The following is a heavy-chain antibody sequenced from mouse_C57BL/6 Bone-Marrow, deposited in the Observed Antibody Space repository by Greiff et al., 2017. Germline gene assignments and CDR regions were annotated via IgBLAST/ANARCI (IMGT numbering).Heavy chain of an antibody. CDR1: GYTFTSYW. J-gene: IGHJ3*01. Sequence: QVQLQQPGAELVMPGASVKLSCKASGYTFTSYWMHWVKQRPGQGLEWIGEIDPSDSYTNYNQKFKGKSTLTVDKSSSTAYMQLSSLTSEDSAVYYCARENYYYGSAWFAYWGQGTLVTVSA. CDR2: IDPSDSYT. D-gene: IGHD1-1*01. V-gene: IGHV1-69*01. CDR3: ARENYYYGSAWFAY.